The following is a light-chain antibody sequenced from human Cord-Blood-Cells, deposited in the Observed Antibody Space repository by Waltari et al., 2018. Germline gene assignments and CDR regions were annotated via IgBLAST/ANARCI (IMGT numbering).Light chain of an antibody. V-gene: IGKV1-39*01. CDR1: QSISSY. J-gene: IGKJ1*01. Sequence: DIQITTSPSSLSASVADRVTLTCRASQSISSYLNWYQQKPGKAPKLLIYAASSLQSGVPSRFSGSGSGTDFTLTISSLQPEDFATYYCQQSYSTPPTFGQGTKVEIK. CDR2: AAS. CDR3: QQSYSTPPT.